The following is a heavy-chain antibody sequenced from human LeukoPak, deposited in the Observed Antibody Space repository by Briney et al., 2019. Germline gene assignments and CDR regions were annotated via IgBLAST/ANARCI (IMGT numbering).Heavy chain of an antibody. CDR3: ARSLIAVAGTIYFDY. J-gene: IGHJ4*02. Sequence: GGSLRLSCAASGFTVSSNYMSWVRQAPGKGLEWVSFIYSGSSTYYAASVKGRLTITRNNSKNTLYLQKNSLRAEDTAVYYCARSLIAVAGTIYFDYWGQGTLVTVSS. D-gene: IGHD6-19*01. CDR1: GFTVSSNY. V-gene: IGHV3-66*01. CDR2: IYSGSST.